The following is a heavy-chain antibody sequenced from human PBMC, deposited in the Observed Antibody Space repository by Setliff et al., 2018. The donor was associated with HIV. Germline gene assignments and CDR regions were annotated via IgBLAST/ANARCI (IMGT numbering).Heavy chain of an antibody. CDR1: GGNFRFYA. V-gene: IGHV1-69*13. D-gene: IGHD2-8*01. Sequence: SVKVSCKASGGNFRFYAFSWVRQAPGQGLEWMGGIIPMFVTANYAQKFQGRVTITADESTSTAYMELSSLRSEDTAVYYCARGGTNGAPGYYYMDVWGKGTTVTVSS. J-gene: IGHJ6*03. CDR3: ARGGTNGAPGYYYMDV. CDR2: IIPMFVTA.